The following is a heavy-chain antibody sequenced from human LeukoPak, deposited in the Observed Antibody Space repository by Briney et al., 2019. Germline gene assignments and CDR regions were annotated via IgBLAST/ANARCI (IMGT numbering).Heavy chain of an antibody. D-gene: IGHD3-3*01. CDR2: ISSDGGTT. Sequence: GGSLRLSCAASGFTFSSYPMHWVRQPPGKGLEYVSAISSDGGTTYYANSVKGRFTISRDNSKNTLYLQMGSLRAEDMAVYYCARVITGAFTIFGVTFDIWGQGTMVTVSS. V-gene: IGHV3-64*01. J-gene: IGHJ3*02. CDR3: ARVITGAFTIFGVTFDI. CDR1: GFTFSSYP.